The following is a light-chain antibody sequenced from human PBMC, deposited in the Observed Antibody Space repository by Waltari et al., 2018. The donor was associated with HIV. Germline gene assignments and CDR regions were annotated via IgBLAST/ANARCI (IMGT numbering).Light chain of an antibody. Sequence: QSALTQPASVSGSPGQSITISCNATEGDFGYMTFVSWYQQFPGRAPHLIVYGGSIRSSLVSHRFSASNSGKTASLTSSGLRTADEAIYYCCAYVGTLTPAFGGGTQLTVL. CDR2: GGS. V-gene: IGLV2-23*01. CDR3: CAYVGTLTPA. CDR1: EGDFGYMTF. J-gene: IGLJ3*02.